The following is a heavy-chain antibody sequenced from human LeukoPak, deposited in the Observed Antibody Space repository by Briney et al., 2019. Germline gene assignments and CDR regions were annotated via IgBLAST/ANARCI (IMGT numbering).Heavy chain of an antibody. V-gene: IGHV3-30*04. CDR2: ISYDGYNK. J-gene: IGHJ4*02. Sequence: GGSLRLSCAASGFTFSNFAMHWVRQAPGKGLEWVAVISYDGYNKYYADSVKGRFTISRDNSKNTLYLQMNSLRPEDTAIYYCSIFEITLIVVLNSWGQGTLVTVSS. D-gene: IGHD3-22*01. CDR3: SIFEITLIVVLNS. CDR1: GFTFSNFA.